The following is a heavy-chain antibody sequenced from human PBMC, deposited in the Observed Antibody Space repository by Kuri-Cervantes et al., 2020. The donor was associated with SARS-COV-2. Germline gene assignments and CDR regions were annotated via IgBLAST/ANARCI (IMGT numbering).Heavy chain of an antibody. D-gene: IGHD6-6*01. CDR1: GYTFTSYY. V-gene: IGHV1-69*05. J-gene: IGHJ4*02. Sequence: SVKVSCKASGYTFTSYYMHWVRQAPGQGLEWMGGITPIFGTANYAQKFQGRVTITTDESTSTAYMELSSLRSEDTAVYYCARVKDSSSSYFDYWGQGTLVTVSS. CDR2: ITPIFGTA. CDR3: ARVKDSSSSYFDY.